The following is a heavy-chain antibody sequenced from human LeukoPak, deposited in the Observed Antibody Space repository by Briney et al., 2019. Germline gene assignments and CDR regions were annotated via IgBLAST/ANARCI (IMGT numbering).Heavy chain of an antibody. CDR2: ISAYNGNT. CDR1: GYTFTSYG. V-gene: IGHV1-18*01. J-gene: IGHJ4*02. Sequence: EASVKVSCKASGYTFTSYGISWVRQAPGQGLEWMGWISAYNGNTNYAQKLQGRVTMTTDTSTSTAYMELRSLRSDDTAVYYCASGYYDFWSGRIGYYFDYWGQGTLVTVSS. D-gene: IGHD3-3*01. CDR3: ASGYYDFWSGRIGYYFDY.